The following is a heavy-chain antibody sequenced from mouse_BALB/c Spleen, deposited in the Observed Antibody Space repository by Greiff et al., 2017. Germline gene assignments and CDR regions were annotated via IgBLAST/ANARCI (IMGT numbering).Heavy chain of an antibody. CDR1: GYSITSDYA. V-gene: IGHV3-2*02. CDR2: ISYSGST. D-gene: IGHD2-12*01. CDR3: ARRDDGAWFAY. Sequence: EVQGVESGPGLVKPSQSLSLTCTVTGYSITSDYAWNWIRQFPGNKLEWMGYISYSGSTSYNPSLKSRISITRDTSKNQFFLQLNSVTTEDTATYYCARRDDGAWFAYWGQGTLVTVSA. J-gene: IGHJ3*01.